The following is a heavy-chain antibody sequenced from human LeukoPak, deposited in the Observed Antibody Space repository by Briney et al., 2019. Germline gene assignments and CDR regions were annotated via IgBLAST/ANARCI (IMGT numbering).Heavy chain of an antibody. CDR2: ILYDGSNK. Sequence: GRSLRLSCAVYGFTFSSFAMRWVRPAQGEGLGWVAVILYDGSNKYYGDSVKGRFTISRDNSKNTLYLQMNSLRAEDTAVYYCARALLWFGELLSWGQGTLVTVSS. V-gene: IGHV3-30-3*01. CDR3: ARALLWFGELLS. D-gene: IGHD3-10*01. J-gene: IGHJ4*02. CDR1: GFTFSSFA.